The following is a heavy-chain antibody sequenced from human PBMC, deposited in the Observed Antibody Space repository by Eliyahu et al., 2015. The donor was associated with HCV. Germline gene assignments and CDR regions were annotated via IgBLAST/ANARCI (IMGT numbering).Heavy chain of an antibody. D-gene: IGHD6-19*01. J-gene: IGHJ4*02. V-gene: IGHV3-33*08. CDR3: ARDLGTIAVAGGFDY. CDR1: GFTFSSYG. Sequence: QVQLVESGGGVVQPGRSLXLSCAASGFTFSSYGMHGVRQAPGKGLEWVAVIWYDGSNKYYADSVKGRFTISRDNSKNTLYLQMNSLRAEDTAVYYCARDLGTIAVAGGFDYWGQGTLVTVSS. CDR2: IWYDGSNK.